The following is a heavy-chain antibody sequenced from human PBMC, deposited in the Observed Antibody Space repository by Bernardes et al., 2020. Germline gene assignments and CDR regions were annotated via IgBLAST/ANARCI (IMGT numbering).Heavy chain of an antibody. J-gene: IGHJ4*02. Sequence: SETLSLTCTVSGISVTSYYCSWSRQPQGKGLEWLGFIYHDGTTNPNPSVQSRVTMSIDTSKNQFSLKLSSVTAADTAVYYCGREGRGSVGIYSTIDSWGQGTLVTVSS. D-gene: IGHD3-10*01. V-gene: IGHV4-59*02. CDR2: IYHDGTT. CDR1: GISVTSYY. CDR3: GREGRGSVGIYSTIDS.